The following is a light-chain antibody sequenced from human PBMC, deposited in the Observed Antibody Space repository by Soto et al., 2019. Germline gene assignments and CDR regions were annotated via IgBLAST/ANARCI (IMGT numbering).Light chain of an antibody. J-gene: IGKJ4*01. CDR2: DAS. CDR3: QQFNNYPLT. Sequence: IQMTQSPSSLSASVGDEFTITCLSSQTIMTYLNWYQLKPGKAPKLLIYDASSLESGVPSRFSGSGSGTDFTLTISSLQPEDFATYYCQQFNNYPLTFGGGTKVDIK. CDR1: QTIMTY. V-gene: IGKV1D-13*01.